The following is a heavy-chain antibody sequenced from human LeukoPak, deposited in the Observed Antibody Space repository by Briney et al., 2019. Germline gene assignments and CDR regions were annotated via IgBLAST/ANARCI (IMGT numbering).Heavy chain of an antibody. V-gene: IGHV1-69*04. CDR3: ARAGGISPTDY. CDR2: IIPILGIA. D-gene: IGHD6-13*01. CDR1: GGTFSSYA. Sequence: KVSCKASGGTFSSYAISWVRQAPGQGLEWMGRIIPILGIANYAQKFQGRVTITADKSTSTAYMELSSLRSEDTAVYYCARAGGISPTDYWGQGTLVTVSS. J-gene: IGHJ4*02.